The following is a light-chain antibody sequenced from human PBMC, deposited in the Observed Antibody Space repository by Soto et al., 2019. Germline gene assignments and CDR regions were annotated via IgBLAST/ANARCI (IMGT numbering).Light chain of an antibody. Sequence: EIVMTQSPATLSVSPGERDTLSCRASQSIDNFVWYQQKPGQAPRLLIYSISTRANGIPARFSGSGSGTEFTLTISSLQSEDFAVYYCQQCSSWPYTFGQGTKLEIK. CDR3: QQCSSWPYT. CDR2: SIS. CDR1: QSIDN. V-gene: IGKV3-15*01. J-gene: IGKJ2*01.